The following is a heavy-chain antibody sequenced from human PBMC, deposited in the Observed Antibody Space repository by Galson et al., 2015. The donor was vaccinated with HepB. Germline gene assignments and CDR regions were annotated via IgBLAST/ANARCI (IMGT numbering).Heavy chain of an antibody. CDR3: ARVRVLYCSGGSCQFDP. D-gene: IGHD2-15*01. CDR1: GYTFTSYA. CDR2: INAGNGNT. V-gene: IGHV1-3*01. J-gene: IGHJ5*02. Sequence: SVTVSCKASGYTFTSYAMHWVRQAPGQRLEWMGWINAGNGNTKYSQKFQGRVTITRDTSASTAYMELSSLRSEDTAVYYCARVRVLYCSGGSCQFDPWGQGTLVTVSS.